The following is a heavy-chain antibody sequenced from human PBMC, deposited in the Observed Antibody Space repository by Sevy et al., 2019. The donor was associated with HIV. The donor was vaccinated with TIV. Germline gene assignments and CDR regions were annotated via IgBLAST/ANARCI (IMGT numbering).Heavy chain of an antibody. Sequence: ASVKVSCKASGYTFTYYHITWVRQAPGQGLEWMGWITPNNGHTNIAQRLQGRVTMTTDTSTSIAYLELRSLTSDDTAVYYCARAPSGSQGPGQYFHHWGQGTLVTVSS. J-gene: IGHJ1*01. V-gene: IGHV1-18*01. CDR1: GYTFTYYH. CDR3: ARAPSGSQGPGQYFHH. CDR2: ITPNNGHT. D-gene: IGHD1-26*01.